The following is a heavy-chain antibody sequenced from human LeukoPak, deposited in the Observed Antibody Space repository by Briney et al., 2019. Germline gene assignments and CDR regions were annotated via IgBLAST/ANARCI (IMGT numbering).Heavy chain of an antibody. D-gene: IGHD5-24*01. CDR1: GFTLSNYA. V-gene: IGHV3-23*01. J-gene: IGHJ4*02. CDR3: AKRTRDGFDTPIDF. CDR2: ISYIDVET. Sequence: GGSLRLSCAASGFTLSNYAMNWVRQAPGKGLEWVSGISYIDVETYYADSVKGRFTISSDNSMNTLYLQMDSLTVEDTAVYYCAKRTRDGFDTPIDFWGQGTLVTVS.